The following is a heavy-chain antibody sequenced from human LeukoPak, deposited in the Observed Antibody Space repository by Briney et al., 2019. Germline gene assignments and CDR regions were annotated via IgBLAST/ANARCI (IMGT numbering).Heavy chain of an antibody. J-gene: IGHJ4*02. CDR2: ISGSGGST. Sequence: GGSLRLSCAASGFTFSSYAMSWVRQAPGKGLEWVPAISGSGGSTYYADSVKGRFTISRDNSKNTLYLQMNSLRAEDTAVYYCAKDAGSGSYYPLHFDYWGQGTLVTVSS. V-gene: IGHV3-23*01. D-gene: IGHD3-10*01. CDR3: AKDAGSGSYYPLHFDY. CDR1: GFTFSSYA.